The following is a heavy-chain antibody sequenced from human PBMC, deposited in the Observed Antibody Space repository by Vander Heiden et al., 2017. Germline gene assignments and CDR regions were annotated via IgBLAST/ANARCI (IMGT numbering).Heavy chain of an antibody. D-gene: IGHD6-13*01. V-gene: IGHV3-23*01. CDR3: ATYSSSWSLKH. Sequence: EVQLLESGGGLLQPGGSLRLSCAASGLTFSSSAMCWVRQAPGKGLEWVSAISGSGGSTYYADSVKGRFTISRDNSKNTLYLQMNSLRAEDTAVYYCATYSSSWSLKHWGQGTLVTVSS. CDR1: GLTFSSSA. CDR2: ISGSGGST. J-gene: IGHJ1*01.